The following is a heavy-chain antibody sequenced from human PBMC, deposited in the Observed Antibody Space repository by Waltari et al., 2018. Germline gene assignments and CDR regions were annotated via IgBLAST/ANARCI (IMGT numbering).Heavy chain of an antibody. CDR1: ASSVSSNH. CDR3: ARDPRWYESGD. D-gene: IGHD2-15*01. V-gene: IGHV3-53*01. CDR2: IYSYGRT. J-gene: IGHJ4*02. Sequence: EVPLVDSGGGLIQPGGSLNLQCVAPASSVSSNHMSWVRQAPGKGLEWVSVIYSYGRTNYAESVKGRFTISRDSSKNTVYLQMSSLRVEDTAIYYCARDPRWYESGDWGQGTLVTVSS.